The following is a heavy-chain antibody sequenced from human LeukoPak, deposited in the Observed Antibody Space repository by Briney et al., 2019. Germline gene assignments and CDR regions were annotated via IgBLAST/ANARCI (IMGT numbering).Heavy chain of an antibody. CDR1: GFTFSSYG. J-gene: IGHJ6*03. Sequence: PGGSLRLSCAASGFTFSSYGMSWVRQAPGKGLEWVSAISGSGGSTYYADSVKGRFTISRDNSKNTLYLQMNSLRAEDTAVYYCAKIGLWFGELSSYYYMDVWGKGTTVTISS. CDR2: ISGSGGST. D-gene: IGHD3-10*01. V-gene: IGHV3-23*01. CDR3: AKIGLWFGELSSYYYMDV.